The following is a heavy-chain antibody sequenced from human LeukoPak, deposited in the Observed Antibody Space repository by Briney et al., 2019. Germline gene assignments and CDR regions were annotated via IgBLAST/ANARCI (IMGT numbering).Heavy chain of an antibody. CDR1: GYIFTSYG. J-gene: IGHJ1*01. CDR2: ISVYNGNT. CDR3: ARGIVVVTAISPLSEYFQH. V-gene: IGHV1-18*01. Sequence: ASVRVSCKASGYIFTSYGISWVRQAPGQGLEWMGWISVYNGNTSYAQKLQGRVTMTTDTSTSTAYMELRSLRSDDTAVYYRARGIVVVTAISPLSEYFQHWGQGTLVTVSS. D-gene: IGHD2-21*02.